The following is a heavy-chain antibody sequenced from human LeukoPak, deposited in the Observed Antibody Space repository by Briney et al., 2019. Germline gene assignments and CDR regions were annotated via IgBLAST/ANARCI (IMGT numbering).Heavy chain of an antibody. CDR2: IIGSNIST. V-gene: IGHV3-23*01. CDR1: GFTFSSYA. Sequence: GGSLRLSCAASGFTFSSYAMSWVRQAPGKGLEWVSAIIGSNISTYYADSVKGRFTISRDNSKNTVYLQMNSLRADDTAVYYCARQAAAGLDYWGQGTLVTVSS. D-gene: IGHD6-13*01. CDR3: ARQAAAGLDY. J-gene: IGHJ4*02.